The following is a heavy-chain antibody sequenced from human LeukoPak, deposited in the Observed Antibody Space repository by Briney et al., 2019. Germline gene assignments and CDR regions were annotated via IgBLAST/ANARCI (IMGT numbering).Heavy chain of an antibody. CDR1: GLTFSYYS. Sequence: GGSLRLSCAASGLTFSYYSLTWVRQAPGKGLEWVSSITTTGTYILYGDSVKGRFTISRDNAKNSLYLQMNSLRAEDTAVYYCARSPYSSSSTATLHFDYWGQGTLVTVSS. D-gene: IGHD6-13*01. CDR3: ARSPYSSSSTATLHFDY. J-gene: IGHJ4*02. V-gene: IGHV3-21*01. CDR2: ITTTGTYI.